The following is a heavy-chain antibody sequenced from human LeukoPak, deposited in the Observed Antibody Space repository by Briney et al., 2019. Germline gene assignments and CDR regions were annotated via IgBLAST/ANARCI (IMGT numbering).Heavy chain of an antibody. V-gene: IGHV1-69*04. CDR1: GGTFSSYA. Sequence: ASVTVTFKASGGTFSSYAISWVRQAPGQGLEWMGRIIPILGIANYAQKFQGRVTITADKSTSPAYMELSSLRSEDTAVYYCARATYYYDSREGPGSPPDYWGQGTLVTVSS. D-gene: IGHD3-22*01. CDR3: ARATYYYDSREGPGSPPDY. J-gene: IGHJ4*02. CDR2: IIPILGIA.